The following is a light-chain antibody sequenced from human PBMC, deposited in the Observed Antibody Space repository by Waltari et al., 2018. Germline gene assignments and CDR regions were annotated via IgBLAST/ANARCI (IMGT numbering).Light chain of an antibody. CDR3: QRYNDWPYT. CDR1: QSVRTN. J-gene: IGKJ2*01. V-gene: IGKV3-15*01. Sequence: EIVMTQSPVTLSVSPGERAALSCRSSQSVRTNLAWYQQRPGQTPRLLIYGASTRAAEIPARFSGSGSGTEFTLTISSLQSEDFAVYYYQRYNDWPYTFGQGTKLEI. CDR2: GAS.